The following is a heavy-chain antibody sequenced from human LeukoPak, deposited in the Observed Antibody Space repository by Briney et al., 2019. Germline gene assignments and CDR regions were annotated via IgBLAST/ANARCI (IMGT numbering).Heavy chain of an antibody. V-gene: IGHV3-74*01. CDR2: ITTDGSDS. J-gene: IGHJ4*02. CDR1: GFAFSAYW. Sequence: GGPLRLSCEVSGFAFSAYWMSWVRQAPGKGLEWVSRITTDGSDSGYADPVKGRFTVSRDNAKNTLYLQMNSLRVEDTAMYYCATSKDGLGDYWGRGTLVTVSS. D-gene: IGHD3/OR15-3a*01. CDR3: ATSKDGLGDY.